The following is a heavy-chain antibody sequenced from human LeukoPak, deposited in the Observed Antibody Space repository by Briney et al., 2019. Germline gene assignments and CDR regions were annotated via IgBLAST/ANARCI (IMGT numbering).Heavy chain of an antibody. CDR1: GYTFTGYY. CDR2: INPNSGGT. J-gene: IGHJ3*02. V-gene: IGHV1-2*02. D-gene: IGHD3-22*01. Sequence: ASVKVSCKASGYTFTGYYMHWVRQAPGQGLEWMGWINPNSGGTNYAQKFQGRVTMTRDTSISTAYMELSRLRSDDTAVYYCARGPITMIVVEAFDIWGQGTMVTVSS. CDR3: ARGPITMIVVEAFDI.